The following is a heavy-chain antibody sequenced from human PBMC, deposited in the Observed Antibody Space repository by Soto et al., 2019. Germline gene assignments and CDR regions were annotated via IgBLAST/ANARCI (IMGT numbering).Heavy chain of an antibody. J-gene: IGHJ3*02. V-gene: IGHV3-48*02. Sequence: GESLQISCAASGFTFSSYSMNWVRQAPGKGLEWVSYISSSSSTIYYADSVKGRFTISRDNAKNSLYLQMNSLRDEDTAVYYCARGGTMIVVVDAFDIWGQGTMVTVSS. CDR3: ARGGTMIVVVDAFDI. CDR1: GFTFSSYS. CDR2: ISSSSSTI. D-gene: IGHD3-22*01.